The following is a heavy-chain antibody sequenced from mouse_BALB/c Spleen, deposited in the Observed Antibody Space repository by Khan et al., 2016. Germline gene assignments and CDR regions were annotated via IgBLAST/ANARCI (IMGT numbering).Heavy chain of an antibody. J-gene: IGHJ4*01. CDR3: DYGYAMDY. Sequence: EVQLQESGPGLVKPSQSLSLTCTVTGYSITSDYAWNWIRQFPGNKLEWMGYISYSGSTSYNPSLKSRISITRDTSENQFFRQLNSVTTEDTATYYCDYGYAMDYWGQGTSVTVSS. D-gene: IGHD1-1*01. CDR2: ISYSGST. V-gene: IGHV3-2*02. CDR1: GYSITSDYA.